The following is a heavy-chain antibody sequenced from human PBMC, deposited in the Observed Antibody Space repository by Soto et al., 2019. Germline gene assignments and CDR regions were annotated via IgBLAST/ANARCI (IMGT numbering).Heavy chain of an antibody. CDR2: VNSDATDT. V-gene: IGHV3-74*01. CDR1: GFTFSSYW. CDR3: VRGFPWFDP. D-gene: IGHD3-3*01. J-gene: IGHJ5*02. Sequence: LRLSCAASGFTFSSYWMHWVRQAPVKGLVWVSRVNSDATDTTYADSVRGRFTISRDNAKNTLYLQMNSLRAEDTAVYYCVRGFPWFDPWGQGTLVTVSS.